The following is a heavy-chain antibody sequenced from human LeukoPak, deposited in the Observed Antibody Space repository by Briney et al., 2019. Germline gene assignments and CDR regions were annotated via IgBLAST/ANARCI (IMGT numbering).Heavy chain of an antibody. J-gene: IGHJ5*02. Sequence: GESLKISCKGSGYSFTSYWIDWVRQMPGKGLEWVGVIYPVDSDTRYSPSFQGQVTFSADKSISTAYLQWSSLKASDTAMYYCARASDWSDPWGQGTLVTVSS. CDR1: GYSFTSYW. CDR2: IYPVDSDT. CDR3: ARASDWSDP. V-gene: IGHV5-51*01.